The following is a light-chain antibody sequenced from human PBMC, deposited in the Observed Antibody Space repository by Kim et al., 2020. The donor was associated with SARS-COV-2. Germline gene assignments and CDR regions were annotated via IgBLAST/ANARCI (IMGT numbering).Light chain of an antibody. Sequence: EIVMTQSPATLSVSPGERATLFCRASQSVSSNLAWYQQKPGQAPRLLIYGASTRATGIPARFSGSGSGTEFTLTISSLQSEDFAVYYCQQYNNWPPYTFGQGTKLES. J-gene: IGKJ2*01. CDR2: GAS. CDR1: QSVSSN. V-gene: IGKV3-15*01. CDR3: QQYNNWPPYT.